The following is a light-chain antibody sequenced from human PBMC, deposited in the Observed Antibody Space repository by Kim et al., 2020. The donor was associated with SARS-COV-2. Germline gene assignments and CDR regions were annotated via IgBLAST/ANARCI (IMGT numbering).Light chain of an antibody. J-gene: IGKJ1*01. CDR3: QQYYSYPWT. V-gene: IGKV1-8*01. CDR2: AAS. Sequence: ASTGDRVTITCRASQGISSYLAWYQQKPGKAPKLLIYAASTLQSGVPSRFSGSGSGTDFTLTISCLQSEDFATYYCQQYYSYPWTFGQVTKVDIK. CDR1: QGISSY.